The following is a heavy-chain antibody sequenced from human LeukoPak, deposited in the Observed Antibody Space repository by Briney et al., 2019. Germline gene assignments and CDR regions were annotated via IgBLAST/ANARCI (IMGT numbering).Heavy chain of an antibody. CDR1: EFTFSSYA. J-gene: IGHJ4*02. CDR3: AKSVIFWSGYFGYYFDY. CDR2: ISGSGGST. D-gene: IGHD3-3*01. Sequence: PGGSLRLSCAASEFTFSSYAMSWVRQAPGKGLEWVSAISGSGGSTYYADSVKGRFTISRDNSKNTLYLQMNSLRAEDTAVYYCAKSVIFWSGYFGYYFDYWGQGTLVTVSS. V-gene: IGHV3-23*01.